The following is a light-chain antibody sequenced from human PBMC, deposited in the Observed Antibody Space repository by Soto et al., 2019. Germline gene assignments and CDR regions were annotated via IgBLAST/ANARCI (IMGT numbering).Light chain of an antibody. CDR2: EVS. Sequence: QSALTQPASVSGSPGQSITISCTGTTSDVGRYKFVSWYQQHPGKAPKLLIYEVSNRPSGVSSRFSGSESGNTASLTISGLQTEDEASYYCSSSTDTDTLVIFGGGTKLTVL. CDR1: TSDVGRYKF. CDR3: SSSTDTDTLVI. V-gene: IGLV2-14*01. J-gene: IGLJ2*01.